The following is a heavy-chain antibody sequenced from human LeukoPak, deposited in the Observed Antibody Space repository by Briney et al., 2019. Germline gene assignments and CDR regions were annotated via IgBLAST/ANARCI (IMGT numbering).Heavy chain of an antibody. J-gene: IGHJ6*02. V-gene: IGHV3-33*01. Sequence: HPGGSLRLSCAASGFTFSSYGMHWVRQAPGKGLEWVAVIWYDGSNKYYADSVKGRFTISRDNSKNTLYLQMNSLRAEDTAVYYCARAPRSTLAHIVPYGMDVWGQGTTVTVSS. CDR3: ARAPRSTLAHIVPYGMDV. CDR2: IWYDGSNK. CDR1: GFTFSSYG. D-gene: IGHD2-21*01.